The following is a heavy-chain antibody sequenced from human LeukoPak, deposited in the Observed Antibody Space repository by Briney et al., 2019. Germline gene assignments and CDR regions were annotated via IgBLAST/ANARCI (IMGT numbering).Heavy chain of an antibody. CDR3: ARDTEDFDY. J-gene: IGHJ4*02. Sequence: ASVKVSCKASGYTXTSYYIHWVRQAPGQGLEWMGIINPSGGSTTYAQKFQGRVTMTRDTSTSTVYMELSSLRSEDTAVYYCARDTEDFDYWGQGILVTVSS. V-gene: IGHV1-46*01. CDR2: INPSGGST. CDR1: GYTXTSYY.